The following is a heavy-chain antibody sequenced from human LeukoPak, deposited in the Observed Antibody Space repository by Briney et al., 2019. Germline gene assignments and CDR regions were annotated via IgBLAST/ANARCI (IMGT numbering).Heavy chain of an antibody. CDR3: AGWPMVRGVIRSFDY. Sequence: ASVKVSCKVSGYTLTELSMHWVRQAPGKGLEWMGGFDPEDGETIYAQKFQGRVTMTEGTSTDTAYMELSSLRSEDTAVYYCAGWPMVRGVIRSFDYWGQGTLVTVSS. CDR2: FDPEDGET. D-gene: IGHD3-10*01. CDR1: GYTLTELS. V-gene: IGHV1-24*01. J-gene: IGHJ4*02.